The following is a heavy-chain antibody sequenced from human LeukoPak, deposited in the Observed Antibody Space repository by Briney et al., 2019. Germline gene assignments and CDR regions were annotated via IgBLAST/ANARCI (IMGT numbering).Heavy chain of an antibody. J-gene: IGHJ4*02. D-gene: IGHD3-3*01. V-gene: IGHV3-21*01. CDR1: GFTFSSYN. CDR3: ARESITIFGVVTD. Sequence: GGSLGLSCAASGFTFSSYNMNWVRQAPGKGLEWVSSISSSSLYIYYADSVKGRFTISRDNAKNSLSLQMNSLRAEDTAVYYCARESITIFGVVTDWGQGTLVTVSS. CDR2: ISSSSLYI.